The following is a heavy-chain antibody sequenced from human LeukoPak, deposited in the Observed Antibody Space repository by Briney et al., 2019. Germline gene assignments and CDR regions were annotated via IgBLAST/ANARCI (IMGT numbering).Heavy chain of an antibody. CDR1: GFTFSSYA. CDR2: ISYDGSNK. J-gene: IGHJ4*02. D-gene: IGHD6-19*01. CDR3: AREGFGEQWLVREYFDY. V-gene: IGHV3-30-3*01. Sequence: GRSLCLSCAASGFTFSSYAMHWVRQAPGKGLEWVAVISYDGSNKYYTDSVKGRLTISRDNSKNTLYLQMNSLRAEDTAVYYCAREGFGEQWLVREYFDYWGQGTLVTVSS.